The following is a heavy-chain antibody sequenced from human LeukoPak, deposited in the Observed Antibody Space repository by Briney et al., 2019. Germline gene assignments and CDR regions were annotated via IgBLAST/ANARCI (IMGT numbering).Heavy chain of an antibody. CDR3: ARWSGSGSYYQGPDY. CDR1: GGSISSYY. CDR2: IYTSGST. V-gene: IGHV4-4*07. D-gene: IGHD3-10*01. Sequence: PSETLSLTCTVSGGSISSYYCSWIRQPAGKGLEWIGRIYTSGSTNYNPSLKSRVTMSVDTSKNQFSLKLSSVTAADTAVYYCARWSGSGSYYQGPDYWGQGTLVTVSS. J-gene: IGHJ4*02.